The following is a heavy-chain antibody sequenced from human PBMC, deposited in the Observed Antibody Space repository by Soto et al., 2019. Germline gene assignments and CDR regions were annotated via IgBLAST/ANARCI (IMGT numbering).Heavy chain of an antibody. V-gene: IGHV3-7*05. D-gene: IGHD3-3*01. CDR2: IKQDGSEK. CDR1: GFTFSSYW. Sequence: GGSLRLSCAASGFTFSSYWMSWVRQAPGKGLEWVANIKQDGSEKYYVDSVKGRFTISRDNAKNSLYLQMNSLRAEDTAVYYCARDSNKRALWSGYLVGGMDVWGQGTTVTVSS. J-gene: IGHJ6*02. CDR3: ARDSNKRALWSGYLVGGMDV.